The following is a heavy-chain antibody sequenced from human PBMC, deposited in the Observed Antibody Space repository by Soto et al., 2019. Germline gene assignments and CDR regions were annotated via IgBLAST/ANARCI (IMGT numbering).Heavy chain of an antibody. J-gene: IGHJ6*02. Sequence: PGESLKISYKGSGYSFTSYWIGWVRQMPGKGLEWMGIIYPGDSDTRYSPSFQGQVTISADKSISTAYLQWSSLKASDTAMYYCARHVHYDSSGYSYGMDVWGQGTTVTVSS. CDR1: GYSFTSYW. CDR2: IYPGDSDT. CDR3: ARHVHYDSSGYSYGMDV. D-gene: IGHD3-22*01. V-gene: IGHV5-51*01.